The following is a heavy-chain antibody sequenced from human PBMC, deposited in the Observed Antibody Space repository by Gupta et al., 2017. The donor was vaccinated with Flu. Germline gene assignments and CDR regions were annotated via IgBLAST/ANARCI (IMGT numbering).Heavy chain of an antibody. J-gene: IGHJ6*01. D-gene: IGHD4-17*01. CDR2: IYNSGGT. CDR3: ARDTWTIVTRVGGMDV. Sequence: QVQLQESGPGLVKPSQTLSLTCTVSGVSISSGGYYWTWIRQHPGKGLEWLGHIYNSGGTYYYPSLESRVTISVDTSKNQFSLKLTSVTAADTAVYYCARDTWTIVTRVGGMDVWGQGTTV. CDR1: GVSISSGGYY. V-gene: IGHV4-31*03.